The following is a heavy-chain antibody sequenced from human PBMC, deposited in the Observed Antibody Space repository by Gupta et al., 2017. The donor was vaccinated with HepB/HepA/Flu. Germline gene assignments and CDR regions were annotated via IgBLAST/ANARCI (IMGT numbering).Heavy chain of an antibody. CDR1: GFTFSSYA. CDR3: ARDAIVVVVAASDWFDP. Sequence: QVQLVESGGGVVQPGRSLRLSCAASGFTFSSYAMHWVRQAPGKGLEWVAVISYDGSNKYYADSVKGRFTICRDNSKNTLYLQMNSLRAEDTAVYYCARDAIVVVVAASDWFDPWGQGTLVTVSS. J-gene: IGHJ5*02. D-gene: IGHD2-15*01. V-gene: IGHV3-30-3*01. CDR2: ISYDGSNK.